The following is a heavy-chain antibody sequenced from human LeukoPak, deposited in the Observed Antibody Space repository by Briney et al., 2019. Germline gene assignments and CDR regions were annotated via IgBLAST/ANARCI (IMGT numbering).Heavy chain of an antibody. J-gene: IGHJ4*02. CDR2: INHSGST. V-gene: IGHV4-34*01. Sequence: SETLFLTCAVYGGSFSGYYWSWIRQPPGKGLEWIGEINHSGSTNYNPSLKSRVTISVDTSKNQFSLKLSSVTAADTAVYYCARVHCSSTSCYRPRGYFDYWGQGTLVTVSS. CDR3: ARVHCSSTSCYRPRGYFDY. CDR1: GGSFSGYY. D-gene: IGHD2-2*01.